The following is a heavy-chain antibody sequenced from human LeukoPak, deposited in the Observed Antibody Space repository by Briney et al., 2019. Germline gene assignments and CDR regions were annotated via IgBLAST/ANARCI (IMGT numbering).Heavy chain of an antibody. J-gene: IGHJ4*02. CDR2: IIPIFGTA. CDR3: AREDGGMNYYDSSGYYGPFDY. Sequence: SVKVSCKASGGTFSSYAISWMRQAPGQGLEWMGGIIPIFGTANYAQKFQGRVTITADESTSTAYMELSSLRSEDTAVYYCAREDGGMNYYDSSGYYGPFDYWGQGTLVTVSS. V-gene: IGHV1-69*13. D-gene: IGHD3-22*01. CDR1: GGTFSSYA.